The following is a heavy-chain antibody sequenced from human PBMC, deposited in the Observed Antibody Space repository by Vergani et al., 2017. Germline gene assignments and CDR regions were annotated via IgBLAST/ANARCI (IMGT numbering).Heavy chain of an antibody. CDR2: INSDGSST. CDR1: GFTVSSNY. D-gene: IGHD1-26*01. Sequence: EVQLVESGGGLIQPGGSLRLSCAASGFTVSSNYMSWVRQAPGKGLEWVSRINSDGSSTSYADSVKGRFTISRDNAKNTLYLQMNSLRAEDTAVYYCARGRSYYFDYWGQGTLVTVSS. V-gene: IGHV3-74*02. CDR3: ARGRSYYFDY. J-gene: IGHJ4*02.